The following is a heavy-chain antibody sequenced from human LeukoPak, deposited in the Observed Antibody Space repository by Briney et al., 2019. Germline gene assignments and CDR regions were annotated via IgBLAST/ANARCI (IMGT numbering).Heavy chain of an antibody. J-gene: IGHJ4*02. CDR3: ARARGRCFDF. V-gene: IGHV4-30-4*01. D-gene: IGHD1-1*01. Sequence: SETLSLTCIVTGDSISSGDYYWSWIRQPPGKGLEWIGYMSHSGSTYYNPSLKSRVIMSVDTSKNQFSLNLSSVTAADTAVYYCARARGRCFDFWGREPWSPSPQ. CDR1: GDSISSGDYY. CDR2: MSHSGST.